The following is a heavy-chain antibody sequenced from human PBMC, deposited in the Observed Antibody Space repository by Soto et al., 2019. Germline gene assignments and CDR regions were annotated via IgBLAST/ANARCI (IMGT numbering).Heavy chain of an antibody. D-gene: IGHD3-22*01. J-gene: IGHJ4*02. Sequence: GGSLRLSCSASGFTFSSYAMHWVRQAPGKGLEYVSAISSNGSSTYYADSVKGRFTISRDNSKNTLYLQMSSLRAEDTAVYYCEGYYYDSSGSQAYFDYWGQGTLVTVSS. V-gene: IGHV3-64D*06. CDR3: EGYYYDSSGSQAYFDY. CDR1: GFTFSSYA. CDR2: ISSNGSST.